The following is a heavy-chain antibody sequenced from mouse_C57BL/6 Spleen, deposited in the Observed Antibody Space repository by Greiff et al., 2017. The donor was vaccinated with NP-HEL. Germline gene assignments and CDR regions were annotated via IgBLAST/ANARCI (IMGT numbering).Heavy chain of an antibody. CDR3: ARGTTKD. CDR2: IDPSDSYT. CDR1: GYTFTSYW. J-gene: IGHJ4*01. V-gene: IGHV1-50*01. Sequence: VQLQQPGAELVKPGASVKLSCKASGYTFTSYWMQWVKQRPGQGLEWIGEIDPSDSYTNYNQKFKGKATLTVDTSSSTAYMQLSSLTSEDSAVYYCARGTTKDWGQGTSVTVSS. D-gene: IGHD2-1*01.